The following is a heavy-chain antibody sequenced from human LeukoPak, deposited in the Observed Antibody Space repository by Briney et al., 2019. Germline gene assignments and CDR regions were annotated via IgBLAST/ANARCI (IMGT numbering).Heavy chain of an antibody. Sequence: SQTLPLTCAISGDSVSSKNAAWNGIRQSPSRGLEWLGRTYYRSKWNNEYALSVKSRITVNPDTSKNQFSLQLNSVTPEDTAVYYCARYSDLGVPDYWGQGTLVTVSS. V-gene: IGHV6-1*01. CDR3: ARYSDLGVPDY. CDR1: GDSVSSKNAA. J-gene: IGHJ4*02. D-gene: IGHD2-21*01. CDR2: TYYRSKWNN.